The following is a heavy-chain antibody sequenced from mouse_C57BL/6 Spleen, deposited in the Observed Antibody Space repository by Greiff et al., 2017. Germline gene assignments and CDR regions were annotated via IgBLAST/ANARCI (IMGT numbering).Heavy chain of an antibody. CDR2: LRNKANGYTT. J-gene: IGHJ4*01. CDR3: ARYYGNYVNYAMDY. V-gene: IGHV7-3*01. CDR1: GFTFTDYY. Sequence: EVKLMESGGGLVQPGGSLSLSCAASGFTFTDYYMSWVRQPPGKALEWLGFLRNKANGYTTEYSASVKGRFTISRDISQSILYLQMNALRAEDSATYYCARYYGNYVNYAMDYWGQGTSVTVAS. D-gene: IGHD2-1*01.